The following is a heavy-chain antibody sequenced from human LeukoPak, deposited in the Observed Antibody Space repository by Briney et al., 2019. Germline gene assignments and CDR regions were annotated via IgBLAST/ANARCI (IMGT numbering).Heavy chain of an antibody. J-gene: IGHJ5*02. CDR2: ISSSTSYI. D-gene: IGHD3-22*01. Sequence: GSLRLSCAASGFIFSTYSMNWVRQAPGKGLEWVSSISSSTSYIYYADSVKGRFTTSRDNAKNSLYLQMNSLRPEDTAVYYCARDLGQYYDTSDNWFDPWGQGTLVTVSS. CDR1: GFIFSTYS. V-gene: IGHV3-21*01. CDR3: ARDLGQYYDTSDNWFDP.